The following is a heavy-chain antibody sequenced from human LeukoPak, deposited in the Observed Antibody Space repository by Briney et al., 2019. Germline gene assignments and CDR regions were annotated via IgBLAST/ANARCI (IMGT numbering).Heavy chain of an antibody. Sequence: ASVKVSCKASGYTFTSYDINWVRQATGQGLEWMGWMNPNSGNTGYAQKFQGRVTMTRNTSISTAYMELSSLRSDDTAVYYCARNHGYGYVWGSYLAPNDAFDVWGQGTMVTVSS. CDR2: MNPNSGNT. CDR1: GYTFTSYD. CDR3: ARNHGYGYVWGSYLAPNDAFDV. V-gene: IGHV1-8*01. D-gene: IGHD3-16*02. J-gene: IGHJ3*01.